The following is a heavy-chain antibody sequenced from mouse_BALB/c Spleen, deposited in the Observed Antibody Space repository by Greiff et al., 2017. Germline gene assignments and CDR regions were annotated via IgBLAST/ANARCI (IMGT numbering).Heavy chain of an antibody. V-gene: IGHV14-4*02. CDR2: IDPENGDT. J-gene: IGHJ4*01. CDR3: NGGSYAMDY. Sequence: LKESGAELVRSGASVKLSCTASGFNIKDYYMHWVKQRPEQGLEWIGWIDPENGDTEYAPKFQGKATMTADTSSNTAYLQLSSLTSEDTAVYYCNGGSYAMDYWGQGTSVTVSS. CDR1: GFNIKDYY.